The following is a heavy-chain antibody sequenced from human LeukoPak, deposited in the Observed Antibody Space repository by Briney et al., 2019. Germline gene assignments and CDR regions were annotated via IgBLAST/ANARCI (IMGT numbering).Heavy chain of an antibody. J-gene: IGHJ4*02. CDR1: GFTFSSYG. CDR2: ISYDGSNK. D-gene: IGHD5-24*01. CDR3: AKDESNGYKPYYFDY. Sequence: GGSLRLSCAASGFTFSSYGMHWVRQAPGKGLEWVAVISYDGSNKYYADSVKGRFTISRDNSKNTLYLQMNSLRAEDTAVCYCAKDESNGYKPYYFDYWGQGTLVTVSS. V-gene: IGHV3-30*18.